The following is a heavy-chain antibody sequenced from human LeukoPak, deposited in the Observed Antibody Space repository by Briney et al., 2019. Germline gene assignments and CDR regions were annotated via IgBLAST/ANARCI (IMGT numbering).Heavy chain of an antibody. CDR3: VRGGPLAGHAFDV. CDR2: ITSGGDT. CDR1: GFTFSKYD. Sequence: GGSLRLSCAGSGFTFSKYDMHWVRQATGRGLEWVSDITSGGDTHYQGSVKGRFTISRDNAKNSFYLEMNSLRVGDAAVYYCVRGGPLAGHAFDVWGRGTLVTVS. D-gene: IGHD6-19*01. V-gene: IGHV3-13*04. J-gene: IGHJ3*01.